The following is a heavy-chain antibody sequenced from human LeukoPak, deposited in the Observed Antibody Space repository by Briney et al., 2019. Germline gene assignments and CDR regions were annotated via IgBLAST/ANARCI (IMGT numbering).Heavy chain of an antibody. V-gene: IGHV4-59*13. Sequence: SDTLSLTCTVSGGSISRYYWLWIRQPPGKALEWMGYIYYSGSTNYNPSLKSRVTISVDTSKNQYSLKLSSVTAADTAAYYCARVSAAIRYYYYYGMDVWGQGTTVTVSS. D-gene: IGHD2-2*02. CDR2: IYYSGST. J-gene: IGHJ6*02. CDR3: ARVSAAIRYYYYYGMDV. CDR1: GGSISRYY.